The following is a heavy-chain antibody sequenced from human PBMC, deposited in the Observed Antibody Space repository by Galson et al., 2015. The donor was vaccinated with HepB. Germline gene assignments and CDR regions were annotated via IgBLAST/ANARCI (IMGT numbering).Heavy chain of an antibody. J-gene: IGHJ3*02. V-gene: IGHV3-48*02. CDR1: GFTFSSYS. CDR3: ARLGGGDCYWVGCRDDI. Sequence: SLRLSCAASGFTFSSYSMNWVRQAPGKGLEWVSYISSSSSTIYYADSVKGRFTISRDNAKNSLYLQMNSLRDEDTAVYYCARLGGGDCYWVGCRDDIWGQGTMVTVSS. D-gene: IGHD2-21*01. CDR2: ISSSSSTI.